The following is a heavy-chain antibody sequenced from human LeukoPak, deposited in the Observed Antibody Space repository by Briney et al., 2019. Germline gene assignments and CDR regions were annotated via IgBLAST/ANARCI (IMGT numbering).Heavy chain of an antibody. J-gene: IGHJ5*02. D-gene: IGHD6-25*01. CDR3: ARDQGSSGFDP. V-gene: IGHV3-11*04. CDR1: GITVSNNY. Sequence: PGGSLRLSCAASGITVSNNYMSWVRQAPGKGLEWVSYISSSGSTIYYADSVKGRFTISRDNAKNSLYLQMNSLRAEDTAVYYCARDQGSSGFDPWGQGTLVTVSS. CDR2: ISSSGSTI.